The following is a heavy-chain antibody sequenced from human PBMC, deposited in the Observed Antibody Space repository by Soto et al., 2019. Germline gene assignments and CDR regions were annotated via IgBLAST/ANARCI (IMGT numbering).Heavy chain of an antibody. Sequence: GGSLRLSCAASGFTFSRYGMHWVRQAPGKGLEWLTVMSYDGSHKQYADSVKGRFTISRDNSKNTVYLQMDSLTTEDTAVYYCAKDPNDSSGSINLFALWGQGTLVTVSS. CDR3: AKDPNDSSGSINLFAL. V-gene: IGHV3-30*18. D-gene: IGHD3-22*01. J-gene: IGHJ5*02. CDR1: GFTFSRYG. CDR2: MSYDGSHK.